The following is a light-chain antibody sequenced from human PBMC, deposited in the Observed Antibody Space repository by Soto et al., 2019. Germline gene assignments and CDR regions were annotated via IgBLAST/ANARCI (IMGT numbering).Light chain of an antibody. Sequence: AIRMTQSPSSFSASTGDRVTITCRASQGISSYLAWYQQKPGKAPKLLIYAASTLQSGVPSRFSGGGSGTDFPLTISCLHSEVFAPYSCQNYYIYLQIPFGGGTRGRSN. J-gene: IGKJ4*01. CDR3: QNYYIYLQIP. CDR1: QGISSY. V-gene: IGKV1-8*01. CDR2: AAS.